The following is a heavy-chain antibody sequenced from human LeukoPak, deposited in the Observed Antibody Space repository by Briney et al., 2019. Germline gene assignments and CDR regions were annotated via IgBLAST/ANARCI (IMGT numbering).Heavy chain of an antibody. D-gene: IGHD2-15*01. Sequence: PGGSLRLSCAASGFTFSNAWMSWIRQPPGKGLEWIGSIYYSGSTYYNPSLKSRVTISVDTSKNQFSLKLSSVTAADTAVYYCASQKIVVVFDWGRGTLVTVSS. V-gene: IGHV4-38-2*01. CDR3: ASQKIVVVFD. CDR2: IYYSGST. J-gene: IGHJ4*02. CDR1: GFTFSNAW.